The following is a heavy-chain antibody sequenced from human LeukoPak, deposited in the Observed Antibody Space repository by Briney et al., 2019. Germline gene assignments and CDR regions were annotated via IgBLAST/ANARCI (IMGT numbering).Heavy chain of an antibody. CDR3: ARDLLTFGRDGYNFHY. CDR2: ISAYNGNT. V-gene: IGHV1-18*01. Sequence: ASVKVSCKASGYTFTSYGISWVRQAPGQGLEWMGWISAYNGNTNYAQKLQGRVTMTTDTSTSTAYMELRSLRSDDTAVYYCARDLLTFGRDGYNFHYWGQGTLVTVSS. CDR1: GYTFTSYG. J-gene: IGHJ4*02. D-gene: IGHD5-24*01.